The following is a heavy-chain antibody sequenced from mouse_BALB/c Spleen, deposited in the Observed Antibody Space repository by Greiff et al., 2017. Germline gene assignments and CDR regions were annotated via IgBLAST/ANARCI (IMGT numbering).Heavy chain of an antibody. Sequence: LQQPGSELVRPGASVKLSCKASGYTFTSYWMHWVKQRPGQGLEWIGNIYPGSGSTNYDEKFKSKATLTVDTSSSTAYMQLSSLTSEDSAVYYCTRSGDGYYSAMDYWGQGTSVTVSS. J-gene: IGHJ4*01. V-gene: IGHV1S22*01. CDR3: TRSGDGYYSAMDY. D-gene: IGHD2-3*01. CDR1: GYTFTSYW. CDR2: IYPGSGST.